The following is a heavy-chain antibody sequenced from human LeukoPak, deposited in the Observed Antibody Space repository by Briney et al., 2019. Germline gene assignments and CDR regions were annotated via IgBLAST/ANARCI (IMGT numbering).Heavy chain of an antibody. Sequence: GGSLRLSCAASGFTFSSYWMHWVRQAPGKGLVWVARINSDGSSTSYADSVKGRFTITRDNAKHTLSLQMNSLSREDTAVYYYARSNSHAFDIWGQGTMVTVSS. CDR1: GFTFSSYW. V-gene: IGHV3-74*01. D-gene: IGHD5-24*01. CDR2: INSDGSST. J-gene: IGHJ3*02. CDR3: ARSNSHAFDI.